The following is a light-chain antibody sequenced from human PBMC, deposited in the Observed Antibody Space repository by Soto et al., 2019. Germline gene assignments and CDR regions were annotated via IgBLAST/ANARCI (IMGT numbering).Light chain of an antibody. J-gene: IGKJ2*01. CDR1: QSVSSSY. V-gene: IGKV3-20*01. CDR3: QQYGSSPLYT. Sequence: EIVLTQSPGTLSLSPGERATLSCRASQSVSSSYLAWYQQNPGQAPRLLIYGASSRATGIPDRFSGSGSGTDFTLTISRLVPEDCAVYYCQQYGSSPLYTFGKGTKLAIK. CDR2: GAS.